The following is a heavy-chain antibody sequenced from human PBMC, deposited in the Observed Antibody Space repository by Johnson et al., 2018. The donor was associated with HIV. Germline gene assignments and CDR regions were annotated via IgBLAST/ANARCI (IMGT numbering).Heavy chain of an antibody. CDR2: ISFDGSNK. D-gene: IGHD1/OR15-1a*01. J-gene: IGHJ3*02. CDR1: GFIVSSNY. V-gene: IGHV3-30*14. Sequence: QVQLVESGGGVVQPGRSLRLSCAASGFIVSSNYMNWVRQAPGKGLEWVAVISFDGSNKYYADSVKGRFTLPRDNSKNTLFLQMNSLGADDAAFYYGAGGGGSWWGTEIDTFYIWGQGTMVTVSS. CDR3: AGGGGSWWGTEIDTFYI.